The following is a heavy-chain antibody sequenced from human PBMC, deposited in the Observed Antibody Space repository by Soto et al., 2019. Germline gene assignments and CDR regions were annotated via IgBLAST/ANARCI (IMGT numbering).Heavy chain of an antibody. J-gene: IGHJ4*02. CDR1: GFTFSSYS. CDR2: ISSSSSYI. CDR3: ARGGMVVATDF. D-gene: IGHD1-26*01. Sequence: EVQLVESGGGLVKPGGSLRLSCAASGFTFSSYSMNWVRQAPGKGLECVSSISSSSSYIYYADSVKGRFTISRDNAKNSLYLQMNSLRAEETAVYYCARGGMVVATDFWGQGTLVTVSS. V-gene: IGHV3-21*01.